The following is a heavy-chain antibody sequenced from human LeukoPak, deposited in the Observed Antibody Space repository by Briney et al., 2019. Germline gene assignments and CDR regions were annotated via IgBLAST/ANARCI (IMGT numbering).Heavy chain of an antibody. CDR2: ISAYNGNT. CDR3: ARDRGLTMGGPTDNWFDP. Sequence: ASVKVSCKASGYTCTSYGISWVRQAPGQGLEWMGWISAYNGNTNYAQKPQGRVTMTTDTSTSTAYMELRSLRSDDTAVYYCARDRGLTMGGPTDNWFDPWGQGTLVTVSS. J-gene: IGHJ5*02. V-gene: IGHV1-18*01. CDR1: GYTCTSYG. D-gene: IGHD3-10*01.